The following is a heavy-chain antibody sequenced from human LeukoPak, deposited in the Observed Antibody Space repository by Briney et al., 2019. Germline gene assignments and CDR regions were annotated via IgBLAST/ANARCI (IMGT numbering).Heavy chain of an antibody. D-gene: IGHD4-23*01. Sequence: GGSLRLSCAASGFIFSDYTMMWVRRAPGKGLQWVATFTAYGGTYYAASVKGRFAISRDNSRDTVSLYMNSLRVEDTAMYYCAKGSTGGKVDWFDPWGSGTLVTVSS. CDR3: AKGSTGGKVDWFDP. J-gene: IGHJ5*02. CDR2: FTAYGGT. CDR1: GFIFSDYT. V-gene: IGHV3-23*01.